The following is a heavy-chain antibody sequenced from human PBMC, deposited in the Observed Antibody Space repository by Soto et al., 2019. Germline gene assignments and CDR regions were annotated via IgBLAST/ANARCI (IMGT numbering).Heavy chain of an antibody. D-gene: IGHD3-22*01. Sequence: QVQLVQSGAEVKKPGSSVKVSCKASGGTFSSYAISWVRQAPGQGLEWMGGIIPILGTANYAQKFQGRVTITADESTSTAYMELSSLRSEDTAVYYCARGGDYDSSGYYFWFDPWGQGTLVTVSS. J-gene: IGHJ5*02. CDR1: GGTFSSYA. CDR3: ARGGDYDSSGYYFWFDP. V-gene: IGHV1-69*01. CDR2: IIPILGTA.